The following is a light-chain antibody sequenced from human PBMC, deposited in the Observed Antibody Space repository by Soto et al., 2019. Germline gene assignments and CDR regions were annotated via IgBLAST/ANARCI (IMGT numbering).Light chain of an antibody. V-gene: IGKV1-39*01. J-gene: IGKJ4*01. CDR1: QSIDTA. CDR2: GAS. Sequence: DIQMTQSPPSLSASVGDRVVITCRASQSIDTALNWHQQKPGKAPHLLIYGASTLQTGVPSRFSGSGSETHFTLTITSLQPEDFATYYCQQSYSLPPTFGGGTKVTI. CDR3: QQSYSLPPT.